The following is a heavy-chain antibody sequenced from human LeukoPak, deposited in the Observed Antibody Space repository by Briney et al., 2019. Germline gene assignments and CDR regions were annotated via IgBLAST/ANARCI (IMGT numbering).Heavy chain of an antibody. V-gene: IGHV1-3*01. CDR2: INAGNGNT. CDR1: GYTFTSYA. Sequence: ASVKVSCKASGYTFTSYAMHWVRQAPGQRLEWMGWINAGNGNTKYSQKFQGRVTITRDTSASTAYMELSSLRSEDTAVYYCARADSSQGGGFDYWGQGTLVTVSS. J-gene: IGHJ4*02. D-gene: IGHD6-19*01. CDR3: ARADSSQGGGFDY.